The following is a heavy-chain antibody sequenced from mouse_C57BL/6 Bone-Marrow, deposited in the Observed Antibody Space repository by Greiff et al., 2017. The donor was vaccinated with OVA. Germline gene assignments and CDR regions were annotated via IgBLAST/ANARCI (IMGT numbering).Heavy chain of an antibody. CDR3: AREGGDYSNSNWYFDV. Sequence: QVQLKQPGAELVKPGASVKLSCKASGYTFTSYWMQWVKQRPGQGLEWIGEIDPSDSYTNSNQKFKGKATLTVDTSSRPASMQLSSLTSEASAVYCCAREGGDYSNSNWYFDVWGTGTTVTVSS. J-gene: IGHJ1*03. V-gene: IGHV1-50*01. CDR2: IDPSDSYT. CDR1: GYTFTSYW. D-gene: IGHD2-5*01.